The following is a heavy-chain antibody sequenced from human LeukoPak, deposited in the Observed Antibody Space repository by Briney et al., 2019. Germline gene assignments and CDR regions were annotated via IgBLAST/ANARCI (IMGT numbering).Heavy chain of an antibody. D-gene: IGHD3-10*01. Sequence: GGSLRLSCAASGFTFSSYSMNWVRQAPGKGLEWVSYISSSSTIYYADSVKGRFTISRDNAKNSLYLQMNSLRAEDTAVYYCARDQVYGSGSYFMNGAFDIWGQGTMVTVSS. CDR2: ISSSSTI. CDR1: GFTFSSYS. V-gene: IGHV3-48*01. J-gene: IGHJ3*02. CDR3: ARDQVYGSGSYFMNGAFDI.